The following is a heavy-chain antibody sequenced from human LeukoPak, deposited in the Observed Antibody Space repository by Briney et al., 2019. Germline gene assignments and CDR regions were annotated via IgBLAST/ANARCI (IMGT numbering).Heavy chain of an antibody. J-gene: IGHJ4*02. D-gene: IGHD2-15*01. CDR1: GGSISTYY. Sequence: SETLSLTCTVSGGSISTYYWTWIRQPPGKGLEWIGYIYYSGSTNCNPSLKSRVTISLDTSKNQFSLKLSSVTAADTAVYYCARDPGYCSGSTCYSAPRFDYWGQGALVTVSS. CDR2: IYYSGST. V-gene: IGHV4-59*01. CDR3: ARDPGYCSGSTCYSAPRFDY.